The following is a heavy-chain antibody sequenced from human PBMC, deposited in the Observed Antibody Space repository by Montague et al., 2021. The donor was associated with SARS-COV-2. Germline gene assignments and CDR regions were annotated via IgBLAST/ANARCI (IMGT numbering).Heavy chain of an antibody. CDR1: GFTFSSYG. CDR2: IWYDGSNK. V-gene: IGHV3-33*01. Sequence: SLRLSCAASGFTFSSYGMHWVRQAPGKGLEWVAVIWYDGSNKYYADSVKGRFTISRDNSKNTLYLQMNSLRAEDTAVYYCARVLSVWGSYGVDYRGQGTLVTVSS. CDR3: ARVLSVWGSYGVDY. J-gene: IGHJ4*02. D-gene: IGHD3-16*01.